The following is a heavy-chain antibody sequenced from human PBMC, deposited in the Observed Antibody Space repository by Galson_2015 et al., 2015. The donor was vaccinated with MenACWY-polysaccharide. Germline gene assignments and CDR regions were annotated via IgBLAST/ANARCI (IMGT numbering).Heavy chain of an antibody. J-gene: IGHJ4*02. CDR2: INSNGGTT. D-gene: IGHD2-15*01. CDR3: ARAPLYCSGGRCSRGPDY. Sequence: SLRLSCAASGFTFSSHAMHWIRQAPGKGLEYVSAINSNGGTTYYANSVKGRFTISRDNFKNTIDLQMDSLRGEDMAVYYCARAPLYCSGGRCSRGPDYWGQGILVIVSS. CDR1: GFTFSSHA. V-gene: IGHV3-64*01.